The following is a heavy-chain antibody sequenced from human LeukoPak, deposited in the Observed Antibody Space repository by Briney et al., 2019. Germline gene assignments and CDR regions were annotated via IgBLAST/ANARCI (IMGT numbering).Heavy chain of an antibody. CDR2: ISSISSYI. CDR3: ARDRPDNVLMVYASGDGAFDI. Sequence: GGSLRLSCAASGFTFSSYRMTGAGQAPGRGWRWVSSISSISSYIYYADSVKGRFTISRDNAKNSLYLQMNSLRAEDTAVYYCARDRPDNVLMVYASGDGAFDIWGQGTMVTVSS. CDR1: GFTFSSYR. J-gene: IGHJ3*02. D-gene: IGHD2-8*01. V-gene: IGHV3-21*01.